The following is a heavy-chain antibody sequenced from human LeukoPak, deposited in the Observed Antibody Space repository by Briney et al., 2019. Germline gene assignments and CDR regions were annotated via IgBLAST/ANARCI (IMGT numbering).Heavy chain of an antibody. CDR1: GFTSSSYG. CDR3: ARDPPPSITMVRGVIMNPLYGMDV. CDR2: IWYDGSNK. J-gene: IGHJ6*04. D-gene: IGHD3-10*01. Sequence: PGRSLRLSCAASGFTSSSYGMHWVRQAPGKGLEWVGVIWYDGSNKYYADSVKGRFTISRDNSKKTLYLQMNSLRAEDTAVYYCARDPPPSITMVRGVIMNPLYGMDVWGKGTTVTVSS. V-gene: IGHV3-33*01.